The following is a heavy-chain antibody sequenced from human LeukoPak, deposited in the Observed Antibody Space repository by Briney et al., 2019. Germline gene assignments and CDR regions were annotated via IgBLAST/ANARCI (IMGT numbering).Heavy chain of an antibody. CDR1: GFTFNSYN. V-gene: IGHV3-21*06. D-gene: IGHD3-10*01. CDR2: ITSTTSYG. J-gene: IGHJ4*02. Sequence: GGSLRLSCAASGFTFNSYNMIWVRQAPGKGLEWVSSITSTTSYGYYADSVKGRFTISRDNAKNSLYLQMNSLRAGDTAVYYCARAYWHMIRGSRYYFDYWGQGTLVTVSS. CDR3: ARAYWHMIRGSRYYFDY.